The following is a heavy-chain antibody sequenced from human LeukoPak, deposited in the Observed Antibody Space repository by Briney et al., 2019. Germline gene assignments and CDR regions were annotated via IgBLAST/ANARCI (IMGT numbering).Heavy chain of an antibody. CDR1: GGSISSGDYY. D-gene: IGHD3-22*01. J-gene: IGHJ4*02. CDR3: ARAFWGSSGPIDY. CDR2: IYYSGST. V-gene: IGHV4-30-4*02. Sequence: SETLSLTCTVSGGSISSGDYYWSWIRQPPGKGLEWIGYIYYSGSTYYNPSLKSRVTISVDTSKNQFSLKLSSVTAADTAVYYCARAFWGSSGPIDYRGQGTLVTVSS.